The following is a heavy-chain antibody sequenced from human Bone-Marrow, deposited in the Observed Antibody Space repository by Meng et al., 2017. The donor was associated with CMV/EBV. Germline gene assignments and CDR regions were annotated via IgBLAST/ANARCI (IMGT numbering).Heavy chain of an antibody. D-gene: IGHD3-22*01. CDR3: ARRYYYDRSGYPYYFDY. CDR1: GFTFSSYA. Sequence: GESLKISCAASGFTFSSYAMHWVRQAPGKGLEWVAVILYDGSNKYYADSVKGRFTISRDHSKNTLYLQMNSLRAEDTAVYYCARRYYYDRSGYPYYFDYWGQGTLVTVSS. CDR2: ILYDGSNK. J-gene: IGHJ4*02. V-gene: IGHV3-30*04.